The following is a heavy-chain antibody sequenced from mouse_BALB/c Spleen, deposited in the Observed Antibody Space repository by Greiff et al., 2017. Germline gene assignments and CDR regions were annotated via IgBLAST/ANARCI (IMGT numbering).Heavy chain of an antibody. CDR1: GFSLTSYG. Sequence: VQRVESGPGLVAPSQSLSITCTVSGFSLTSYGVHWVRQPPGKGLEWLGVIWAGGSTNYNSALMSRLSISKDNSKSQVFLKMNSLQTDDTAMYYCANITPYAMDYWGQGTSVTVSS. D-gene: IGHD1-1*01. CDR2: IWAGGST. V-gene: IGHV2-9*02. J-gene: IGHJ4*01. CDR3: ANITPYAMDY.